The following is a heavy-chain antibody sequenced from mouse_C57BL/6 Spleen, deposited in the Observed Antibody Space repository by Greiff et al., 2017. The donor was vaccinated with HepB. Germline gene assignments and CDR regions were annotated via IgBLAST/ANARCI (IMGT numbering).Heavy chain of an antibody. V-gene: IGHV1-64*01. CDR3: ARRNDYDEFAY. D-gene: IGHD2-4*01. CDR2: IHPNSGST. CDR1: GYTFTSYW. J-gene: IGHJ3*01. Sequence: QVQLQQPGAELVKPGASVKLSCKASGYTFTSYWMHWVKQRPGQGLEWIGMIHPNSGSTNYNEKFKSKATLTVHKSSSTAYMQHSSLTSEDSAVYYCARRNDYDEFAYWGQGTLVTVAT.